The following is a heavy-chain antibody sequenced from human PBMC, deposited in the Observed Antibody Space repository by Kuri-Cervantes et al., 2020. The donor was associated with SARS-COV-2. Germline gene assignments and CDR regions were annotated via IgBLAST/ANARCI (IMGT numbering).Heavy chain of an antibody. D-gene: IGHD2-8*02. CDR2: ISGSGGST. V-gene: IGHV3-23*01. J-gene: IGHJ3*02. CDR3: ANTPLVDAFDI. Sequence: GESLKISCAASGFTFSSYAMSWVRQAPGKGLEWVSAISGSGGSTYYADSVKGRFTISRDNSKNTLYLQMNSLRAEDTAVYYCANTPLVDAFDIWGQGTIVTVSS. CDR1: GFTFSSYA.